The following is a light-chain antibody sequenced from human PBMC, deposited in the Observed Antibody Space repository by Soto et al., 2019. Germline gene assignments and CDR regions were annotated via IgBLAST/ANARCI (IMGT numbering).Light chain of an antibody. CDR1: QGISSY. J-gene: IGKJ3*01. CDR2: AAS. V-gene: IGKV1-8*01. Sequence: AIRMTQSPSSFSASTGDRVTITCRASQGISSYLAWYQQKPGKAPKLLIYAASTLESGVPSRFSGSGSGTEFTLTITSLQPDDFATYYRQQYNSYLTFGPGTKVDIK. CDR3: QQYNSYLT.